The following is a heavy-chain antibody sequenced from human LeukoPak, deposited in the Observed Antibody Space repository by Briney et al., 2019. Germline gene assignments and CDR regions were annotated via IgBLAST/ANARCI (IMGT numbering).Heavy chain of an antibody. Sequence: GGSLRLSCAASGFTFSSYAMHWVRQAPGKGLEWVAVISYDGSNKYYADSVKGRFTISRDNSENTLYLQMNSLRAEDTAVYYCAREFSNWGSLGYWGQGTLVTVSS. V-gene: IGHV3-30-3*01. CDR2: ISYDGSNK. J-gene: IGHJ4*02. CDR1: GFTFSSYA. D-gene: IGHD7-27*01. CDR3: AREFSNWGSLGY.